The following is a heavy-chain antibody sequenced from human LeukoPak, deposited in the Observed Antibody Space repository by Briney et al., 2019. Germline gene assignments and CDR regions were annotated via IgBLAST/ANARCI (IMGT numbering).Heavy chain of an antibody. J-gene: IGHJ6*02. D-gene: IGHD3-22*01. V-gene: IGHV3-43*02. CDR1: GFTFDDYA. CDR2: ISGDGGST. Sequence: GGSLRLSCAASGFTFDDYAMHWVRQAPGKGLEWVSLISGDGGSTYYADSVKGRFAISRDNSKNSLYLQMNSLRTEDTALYYCAKDINNYYDSSGPMTNYYYYGMDVWGQGTTVTVSS. CDR3: AKDINNYYDSSGPMTNYYYYGMDV.